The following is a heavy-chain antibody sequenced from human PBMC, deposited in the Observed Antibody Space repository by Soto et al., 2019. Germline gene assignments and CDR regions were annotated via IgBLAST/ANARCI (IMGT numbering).Heavy chain of an antibody. CDR2: IYGGDST. CDR1: GFTVSYFY. D-gene: IGHD2-15*01. Sequence: ESGGGLIQPGGSLRLSCAASGFTVSYFYMNWVRQAPGKGLEWVSVIYGGDSTYYADSVKGRFTTSRDSSKNTVYLQMNSLRAEDTAVYYCARVDSVDYYYGMDVWGQGTTVTVSS. V-gene: IGHV3-53*01. CDR3: ARVDSVDYYYGMDV. J-gene: IGHJ6*02.